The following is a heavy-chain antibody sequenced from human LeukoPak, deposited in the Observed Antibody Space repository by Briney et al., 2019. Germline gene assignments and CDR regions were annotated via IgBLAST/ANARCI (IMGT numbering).Heavy chain of an antibody. CDR3: AKSLTGYLYDAFDI. CDR2: ISGDGEST. Sequence: GGSLRLSCVASGFPFSSYWMTWVRQAPGKGLEWVSGISGDGESTYHADSVKGRFTISRDNSRDALSLQLNSLRAEDTAVYFCAKSLTGYLYDAFDIWGQGTMITVSS. V-gene: IGHV3-23*01. CDR1: GFPFSSYW. D-gene: IGHD3-9*01. J-gene: IGHJ3*02.